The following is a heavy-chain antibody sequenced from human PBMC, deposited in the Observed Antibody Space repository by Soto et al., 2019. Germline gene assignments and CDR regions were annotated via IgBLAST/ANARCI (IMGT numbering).Heavy chain of an antibody. D-gene: IGHD5-12*01. V-gene: IGHV1-18*01. CDR2: ISAYNGNT. J-gene: IGHJ3*02. CDR3: ARLDIGATPDDAFDS. Sequence: WASVKVSCKASGYTFTSYGISWVRQAPGQGLEWMGWISAYNGNTNYAQKLQGRVTMTTDTSTSTAFMELRSLRSDDTAVYYCARLDIGATPDDAFDSWGQGTMVTASS. CDR1: GYTFTSYG.